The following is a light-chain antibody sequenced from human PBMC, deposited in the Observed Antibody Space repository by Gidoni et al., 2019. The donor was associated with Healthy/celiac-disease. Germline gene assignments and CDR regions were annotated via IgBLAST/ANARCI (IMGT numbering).Light chain of an antibody. V-gene: IGKV1-39*01. CDR2: AAS. CDR3: QQSYSTPFT. CDR1: QGISSY. Sequence: DIKMTQSPSSLSASVGDRVTITCRVSQGISSYLNWYQQKPGKAPKLLIYAASSLQSGVPSRFSGSGSGTDFTLTISSLQPEDFATYYCQQSYSTPFTFGPGTKVDIK. J-gene: IGKJ3*01.